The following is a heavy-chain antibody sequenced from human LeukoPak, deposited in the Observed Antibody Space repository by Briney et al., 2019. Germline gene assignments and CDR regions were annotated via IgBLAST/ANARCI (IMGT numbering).Heavy chain of an antibody. Sequence: ASVKVSCKTSGGTSSSYDISWVRQAPGQGLEWMGGITPIFGTANYAQKFQGRVTITAVESMSTAYMELSSLRSEDTAVYYCARGWLAETTMVTPYNSWGQGTLVTVSS. CDR2: ITPIFGTA. CDR3: ARGWLAETTMVTPYNS. D-gene: IGHD4-23*01. J-gene: IGHJ5*02. CDR1: GGTSSSYD. V-gene: IGHV1-69*13.